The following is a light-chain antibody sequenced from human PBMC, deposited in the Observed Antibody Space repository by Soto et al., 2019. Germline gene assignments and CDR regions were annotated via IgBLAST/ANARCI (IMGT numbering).Light chain of an antibody. J-gene: IGLJ1*01. CDR3: AAWDDSLSGYV. CDR1: GSNIGSNA. V-gene: IGLV1-44*01. CDR2: TNN. Sequence: QSVLTQPPSASGTPGQRVTISCSGSGSNIGSNAVNWYQQLPGTAPKLLIYTNNQRPSEVPDRFSGSKSGTSGSLAISGLQSEDEADYYCAAWDDSLSGYVFGTGTKVTVL.